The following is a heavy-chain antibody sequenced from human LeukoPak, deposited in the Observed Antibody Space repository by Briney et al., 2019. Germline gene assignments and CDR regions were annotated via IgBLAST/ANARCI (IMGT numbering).Heavy chain of an antibody. CDR3: ARVNCGGDCYSDRGAFDI. D-gene: IGHD2-21*02. CDR2: IIPIFGTA. CDR1: GGTFSSYT. V-gene: IGHV1-69*01. Sequence: GSSVKVSCTASGGTFSSYTITWVRQAPGQGLEWMGGIIPIFGTANYAQKFQGRVTITADESTSTAYMELSSLRSEDTAVYYCARVNCGGDCYSDRGAFDIWGQGTMVTVSS. J-gene: IGHJ3*02.